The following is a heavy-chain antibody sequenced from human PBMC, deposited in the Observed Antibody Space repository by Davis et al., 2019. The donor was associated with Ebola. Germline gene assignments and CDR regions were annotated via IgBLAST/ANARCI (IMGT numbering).Heavy chain of an antibody. CDR2: MNPNSGNT. D-gene: IGHD6-13*01. CDR1: GYTFTSYG. J-gene: IGHJ4*02. V-gene: IGHV1-8*02. CDR3: ARGVRKIATTGIRYFDY. Sequence: ASVKVSCKASGYTFTSYGISWVRQAPGQGLEWMGWMNPNSGNTGYAQKFQVRVTMTRNTSISTAYMELSSLTSEDTAVYYCARGVRKIATTGIRYFDYWGQGTLVTVSS.